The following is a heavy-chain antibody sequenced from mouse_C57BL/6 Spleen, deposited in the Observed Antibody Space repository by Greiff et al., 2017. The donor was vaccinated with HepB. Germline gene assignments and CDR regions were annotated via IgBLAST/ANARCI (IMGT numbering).Heavy chain of an antibody. J-gene: IGHJ4*01. CDR1: GYSITSGYD. CDR3: ATPGNYYAMDY. Sequence: EVQLVESGPGMVKPSQSLSLTCTVTGYSITSGYDWHWIRHFPGNKLEWMGYISYSGSTNYNPSLKSRISITHDTSKNHFFLKLNSVTTEDTATYYCATPGNYYAMDYWGQGTSVTVSS. CDR2: ISYSGST. V-gene: IGHV3-1*01.